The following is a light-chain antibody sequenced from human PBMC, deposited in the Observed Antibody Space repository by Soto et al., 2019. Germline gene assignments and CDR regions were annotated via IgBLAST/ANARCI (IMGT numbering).Light chain of an antibody. Sequence: DIQKTQPPSTLSPSVGDRVTITCRASQSISSWLAWYQQKPGKAPKLLIYKASSLESGVPSRFSGSGSGTEFTLTICSFQPDDFATYYCQRYNSYWTFGQGTKVDIK. V-gene: IGKV1-5*03. J-gene: IGKJ1*01. CDR2: KAS. CDR1: QSISSW. CDR3: QRYNSYWT.